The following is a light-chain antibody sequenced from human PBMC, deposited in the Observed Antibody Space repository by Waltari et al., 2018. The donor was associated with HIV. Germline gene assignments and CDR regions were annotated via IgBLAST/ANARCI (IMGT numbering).Light chain of an antibody. CDR3: QQSFSAAIT. CDR1: QNNNNY. V-gene: IGKV1-39*01. Sequence: DIQMTQSPSSLSASVGATVTITCRASQNNNNYINWYQQRPGKPPNLLIYGASSLQPGVPARFSARTSGANFTLTITRLQPEDFASYYCQQSFSAAITLGRGTRL. J-gene: IGKJ5*01. CDR2: GAS.